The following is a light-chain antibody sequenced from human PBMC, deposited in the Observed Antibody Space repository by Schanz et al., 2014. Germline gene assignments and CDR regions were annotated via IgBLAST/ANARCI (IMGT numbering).Light chain of an antibody. V-gene: IGLV1-40*01. CDR3: QSYDSSLSVV. J-gene: IGLJ2*01. CDR1: SSNIGAGYD. CDR2: ANT. Sequence: QSVLTQPPSVSGAPGQRVTISCTGSSSNIGAGYDVHWYQQLPGTAPKLLIYANTNRPSGVPDRFSGSKSGTSASLAITGLQAEDEADYYCQSYDSSLSVVFGGGTKFTVL.